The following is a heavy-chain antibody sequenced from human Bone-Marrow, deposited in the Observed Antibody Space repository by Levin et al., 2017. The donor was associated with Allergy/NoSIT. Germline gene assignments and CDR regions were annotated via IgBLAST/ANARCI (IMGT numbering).Heavy chain of an antibody. CDR2: ISHSGST. V-gene: IGHV4-30-2*01. CDR3: ARGLGESEYDHYYFGMDV. Sequence: PSQTLSLTCAVSGGSISSGGSSWSWIRQTPGKGLEWIGYISHSGSTYYKSSLKSRVTISVDGSKTQFSLKLTSVTAADPAVYYCARGLGESEYDHYYFGMDVWGQGTTVFVSS. D-gene: IGHD1-26*01. J-gene: IGHJ6*02. CDR1: GGSISSGGSS.